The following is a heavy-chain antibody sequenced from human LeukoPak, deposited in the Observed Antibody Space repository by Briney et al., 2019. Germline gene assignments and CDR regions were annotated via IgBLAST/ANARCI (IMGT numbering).Heavy chain of an antibody. CDR1: GFTFSSYG. V-gene: IGHV3-23*01. J-gene: IGHJ4*02. D-gene: IGHD5-12*01. Sequence: GGSLRLSCAASGFTFSSYGMSWVRQAPGKGLEWVSVISGSGGSTYYADSVKGRFTISRDDSKNTLYLQMKNLRAEDTAVYYCAKDGAWLRFDDWGQGILVSVSS. CDR3: AKDGAWLRFDD. CDR2: ISGSGGST.